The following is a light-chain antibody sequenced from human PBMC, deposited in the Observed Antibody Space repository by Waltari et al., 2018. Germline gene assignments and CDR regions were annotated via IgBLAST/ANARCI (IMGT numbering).Light chain of an antibody. CDR2: DVS. CDR1: SSDVGGYNY. J-gene: IGLJ3*02. CDR3: SSYTSSSTWV. Sequence: QSALTQPASVSGSPGQSITISCTGTSSDVGGYNYVSWYQQHPGKAPNLRLYDVSKRPSGVSNRFSGSKSGNTASLTISGLQAEDEADYYCSSYTSSSTWVFGGGTKLTVL. V-gene: IGLV2-14*01.